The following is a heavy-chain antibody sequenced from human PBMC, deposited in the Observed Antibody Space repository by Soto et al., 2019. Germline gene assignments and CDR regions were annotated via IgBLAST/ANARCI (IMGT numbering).Heavy chain of an antibody. V-gene: IGHV3-30-3*01. Sequence: GGSLRLSCAASGFTLSSYAMHWVRQAPGKGLEWVAVISYDGSNKYYADSVKGRFTISRDNSKNTLYLQMNSLRAEDTAVYYCAREGRYCSGGSCYPHAFDIWGQVTMVTVSS. J-gene: IGHJ3*02. CDR2: ISYDGSNK. D-gene: IGHD2-15*01. CDR1: GFTLSSYA. CDR3: AREGRYCSGGSCYPHAFDI.